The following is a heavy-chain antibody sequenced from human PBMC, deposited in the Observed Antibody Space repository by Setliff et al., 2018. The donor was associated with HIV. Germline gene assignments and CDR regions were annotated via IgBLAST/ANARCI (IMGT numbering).Heavy chain of an antibody. CDR1: GDSIRNSRDY. J-gene: IGHJ3*01. D-gene: IGHD4-4*01. Sequence: SETLSLTCSVSGDSIRNSRDYWGWIRQPPGKGLEWIGNVYYSGTTYYSPSLNSRVTISVDRSRNHFSLRLSAVTAADTAVYYCARELDNSDNSDPFDVWGQGTMVTVSS. CDR3: ARELDNSDNSDPFDV. CDR2: VYYSGTT. V-gene: IGHV4-39*02.